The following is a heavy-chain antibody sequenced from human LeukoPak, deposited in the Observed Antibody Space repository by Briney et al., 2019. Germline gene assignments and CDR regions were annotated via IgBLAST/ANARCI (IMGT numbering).Heavy chain of an antibody. Sequence: PSETLSLTCTVSGCSISTYYWSWIRQPPGKGLEWIGYIYYSGSINYNPSLKSRVTISVDTSKNQFSLKLSSVTAADTAVYYCARSRGYSYGTTFLDYWGQGTLVTVSS. CDR1: GCSISTYY. CDR3: ARSRGYSYGTTFLDY. CDR2: IYYSGSI. J-gene: IGHJ4*02. D-gene: IGHD5-18*01. V-gene: IGHV4-59*08.